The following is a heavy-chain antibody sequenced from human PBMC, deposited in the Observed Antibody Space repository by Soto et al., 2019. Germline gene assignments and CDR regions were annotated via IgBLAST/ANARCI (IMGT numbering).Heavy chain of an antibody. J-gene: IGHJ6*02. CDR2: ISGSGGST. D-gene: IGHD6-13*01. CDR3: AKGDEQHLDV. V-gene: IGHV3-23*01. Sequence: PGGSVGISCAASGFTLRKYAMSGVRQAPGKGLEWVSAISGSGGSTYYADSVKGRFTISRDNSKNTLYLQMNSLRAEDTAVYYCAKGDEQHLDVWGQGTTVTVSS. CDR1: GFTLRKYA.